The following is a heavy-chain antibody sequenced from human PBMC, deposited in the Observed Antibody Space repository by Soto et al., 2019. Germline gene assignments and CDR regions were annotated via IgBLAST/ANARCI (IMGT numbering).Heavy chain of an antibody. Sequence: QVQLVESGGGVVQPGRSLRLSCAASGFTFSSYGMHWVRQAPGKGLEWVTLISYDGGNKYYADSVKGRFSISRDNSSNTLYQQMNSLRPEDAAVYYCVKSLGFCSSSSCSRDYYYYYGMDVWGQGTTVTVSS. D-gene: IGHD2-2*01. J-gene: IGHJ6*02. CDR3: VKSLGFCSSSSCSRDYYYYYGMDV. V-gene: IGHV3-30*18. CDR1: GFTFSSYG. CDR2: ISYDGGNK.